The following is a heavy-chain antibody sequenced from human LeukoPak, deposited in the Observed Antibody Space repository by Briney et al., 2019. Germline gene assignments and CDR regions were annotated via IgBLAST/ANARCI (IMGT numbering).Heavy chain of an antibody. CDR3: ARVASYGDHANYYYYYMDV. D-gene: IGHD4-17*01. CDR2: ISYDGSNK. CDR1: GFTFSSYG. V-gene: IGHV3-30*03. Sequence: GGSLRLSCAASGFTFSSYGMHWVRQAPGKGLEWVAVISYDGSNKYYADSVKGRFTISRDNSKNTLYLQMNRLRAEDTAVYYCARVASYGDHANYYYYYMDVWGKGTTVTISS. J-gene: IGHJ6*03.